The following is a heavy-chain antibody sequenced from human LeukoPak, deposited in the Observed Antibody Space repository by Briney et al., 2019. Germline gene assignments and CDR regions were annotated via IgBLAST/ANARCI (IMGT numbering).Heavy chain of an antibody. CDR2: IRSSSSTM. CDR1: GFTFSSYS. CDR3: ARADYYGSGNYYTSDY. Sequence: TGGSLRLSCAASGFTFSSYSMNWVRQAPGKGLEWVSYIRSSSSTMYYADSVKGRFTISRDNAKKSLFLQMNSLRAEDTAVYYCARADYYGSGNYYTSDYWGQGTLVTVSS. V-gene: IGHV3-48*01. J-gene: IGHJ4*02. D-gene: IGHD3-10*01.